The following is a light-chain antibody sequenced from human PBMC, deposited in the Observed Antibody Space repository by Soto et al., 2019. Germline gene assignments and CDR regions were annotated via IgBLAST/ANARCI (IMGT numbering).Light chain of an antibody. CDR3: QQTHSFPPT. CDR1: RDISSW. V-gene: IGKV1D-12*01. Sequence: DIQMTQSPSSVSASVGDSVTITCRASRDISSWLAWYQQRPGKALKLLIYAASTLRSGIPLRFSGSASGTEFTLTISSLQREDFATYYCQQTHSFPPTFGQGTRLEI. CDR2: AAS. J-gene: IGKJ5*01.